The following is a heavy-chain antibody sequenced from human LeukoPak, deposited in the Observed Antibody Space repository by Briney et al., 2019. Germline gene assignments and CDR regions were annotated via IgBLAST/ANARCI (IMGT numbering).Heavy chain of an antibody. V-gene: IGHV5-51*01. D-gene: IGHD5-12*01. CDR1: GYSFTSYW. CDR3: ARQGYSGYDFWWFDP. CDR2: IYPGDSDT. Sequence: GESLEISCQGSGYSFTSYWIGWVRQMPGKGLEWMGIIYPGDSDTRYSPSFQGQVTISADKSISTAYLQWSSLKASDTAMYYCARQGYSGYDFWWFDPWGQGTLVTVSS. J-gene: IGHJ5*02.